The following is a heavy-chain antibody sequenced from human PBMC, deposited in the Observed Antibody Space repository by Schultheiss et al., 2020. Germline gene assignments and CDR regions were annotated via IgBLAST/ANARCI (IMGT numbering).Heavy chain of an antibody. Sequence: GGSLRLSCAASGFTFSSYAMHWVRQAPGRGLEWVSGISWNSGSIGYADSVKGRFTISRDNAKNSLYLQMNSLRSEDTAVYYCARQEVPAAMLLRLIRYYYGMDVWGKGTTVTVSS. CDR3: ARQEVPAAMLLRLIRYYYGMDV. D-gene: IGHD2-2*01. CDR2: ISWNSGSI. J-gene: IGHJ6*04. CDR1: GFTFSSYA. V-gene: IGHV3-9*01.